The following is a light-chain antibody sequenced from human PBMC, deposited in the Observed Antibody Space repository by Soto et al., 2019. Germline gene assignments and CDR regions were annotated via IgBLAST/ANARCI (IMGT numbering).Light chain of an antibody. CDR3: SSYAHCSISL. CDR1: SSDVGFYNY. CDR2: EVD. V-gene: IGLV2-14*01. Sequence: QSVLTQPASVSGSPGQSITISCTGTSSDVGFYNYVSWYQQQHPGKAPKLMIYEVDNRPSGVSIRFSGSKSGNTASLTISGLLAEDEADYYCSSYAHCSISLLGTGT. J-gene: IGLJ1*01.